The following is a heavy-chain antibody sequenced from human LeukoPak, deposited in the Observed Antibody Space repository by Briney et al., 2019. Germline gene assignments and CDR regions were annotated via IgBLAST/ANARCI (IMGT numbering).Heavy chain of an antibody. Sequence: GGSLRLSCAASGFTFDDYGMSWVRQAPGKGLEWVSGINWNGGSTGYADSVKGRFTISRDNAKNSLYLQINGLRAEDTRLYYIARGVNGSGELTYWGKGPLVTVS. CDR3: ARGVNGSGELTY. CDR2: INWNGGST. V-gene: IGHV3-20*04. D-gene: IGHD6-19*01. J-gene: IGHJ4*02. CDR1: GFTFDDYG.